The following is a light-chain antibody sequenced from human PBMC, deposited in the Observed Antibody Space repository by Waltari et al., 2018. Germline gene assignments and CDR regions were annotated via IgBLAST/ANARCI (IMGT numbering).Light chain of an antibody. CDR1: SGSIGGHF. V-gene: IGLV6-57*04. CDR2: EHN. CDR3: QSYDFNTVV. J-gene: IGLJ2*01. Sequence: NFVLTQPQSAPASPRKTVTISCTRFSGSIGGHFVQWSQQRPGSAPPTVIYEHNQRPAGVPDRFSGSIDSSSNSASLTISGLNTEDEADYYCQSYDFNTVVFGGGTSLIVL.